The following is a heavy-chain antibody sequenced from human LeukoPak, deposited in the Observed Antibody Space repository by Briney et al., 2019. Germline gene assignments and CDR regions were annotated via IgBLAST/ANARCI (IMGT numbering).Heavy chain of an antibody. CDR2: ISSSSSTI. CDR1: GFTFSSYS. D-gene: IGHD5-18*01. J-gene: IGHJ6*03. V-gene: IGHV3-48*01. CDR3: ARDLLYSYGHYYYYMDV. Sequence: GGSLRLSCAASGFTFSSYSMNWFRQAPGKGLEWVSYISSSSSTIYYANSVKGRFTISRDNAKNSLYLQMNSLRAEDTAVYYCARDLLYSYGHYYYYMDVWGKGTTVTVSS.